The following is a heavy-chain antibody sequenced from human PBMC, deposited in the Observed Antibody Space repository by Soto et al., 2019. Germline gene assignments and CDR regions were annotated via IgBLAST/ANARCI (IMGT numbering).Heavy chain of an antibody. V-gene: IGHV3-30-3*01. CDR1: GFTFSSYA. J-gene: IGHJ6*02. D-gene: IGHD6-13*01. CDR3: ARDPSALRVAAAGHNYYGMDV. Sequence: GGSLRLSCAASGFTFSSYAMHWVRQAPGKGLEWVAVISYDGSNKYYADSVKGRFTISRDNSKNTLYLQMNSLRAEDTAVYYCARDPSALRVAAAGHNYYGMDVWGQGTTVTVSS. CDR2: ISYDGSNK.